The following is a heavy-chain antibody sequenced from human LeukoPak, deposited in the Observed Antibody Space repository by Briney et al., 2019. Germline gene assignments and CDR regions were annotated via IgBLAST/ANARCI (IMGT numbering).Heavy chain of an antibody. V-gene: IGHV3-23*01. CDR2: LRGDGET. J-gene: IGHJ1*01. D-gene: IGHD3-16*01. CDR1: GSIFSNYA. CDR3: AKASWVSSADAVL. Sequence: AGGSLSLSCAASGSIFSNYAMSWVRQAPARGLEGVSSLRGDGETFYADSVKGRFTLSRDDSRNTVYLQLNNLRVEDTAVYYCAKASWVSSADAVLWGQGTLVTVSS.